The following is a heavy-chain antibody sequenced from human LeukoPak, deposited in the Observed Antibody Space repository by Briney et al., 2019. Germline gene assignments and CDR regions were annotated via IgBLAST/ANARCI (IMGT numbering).Heavy chain of an antibody. CDR2: VDPEDGKT. CDR3: SSDRSGSYDGLDV. J-gene: IGHJ6*02. Sequence: GASVKVSCKVSGYSLTDLFVHWVRQAPGKGLEWRGGVDPEDGKTIYAQMFQGRVTMTEDTSIHTAYMELRSLRSEDTAIYYCSSDRSGSYDGLDVWGQGTTVIVSS. V-gene: IGHV1-24*01. CDR1: GYSLTDLF. D-gene: IGHD1-26*01.